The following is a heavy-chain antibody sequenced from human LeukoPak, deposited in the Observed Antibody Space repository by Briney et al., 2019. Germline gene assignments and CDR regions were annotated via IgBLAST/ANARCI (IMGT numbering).Heavy chain of an antibody. V-gene: IGHV4-59*08. J-gene: IGHJ4*02. Sequence: SETLSLTCAVSGASISSFYWSWIRQPPGKGLEWIGYVFHTGDTNYNPSLKSRVTVSLDTFKSQVSLSLTSVTAADTAVYYCARHPFATPFDHSGRGTLVTVSS. CDR2: VFHTGDT. CDR3: ARHPFATPFDH. CDR1: GASISSFY.